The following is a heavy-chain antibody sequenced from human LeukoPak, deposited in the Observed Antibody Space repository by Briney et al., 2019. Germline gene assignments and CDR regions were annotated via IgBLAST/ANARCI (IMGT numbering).Heavy chain of an antibody. V-gene: IGHV3-15*01. D-gene: IGHD3-22*01. CDR1: GFTFSNAW. Sequence: GGSLRLSCAASGFTFSNAWMSWVRQAPGKGLERVGRIKSKTDGGTTDYAAPVKGRFTISRDDSKNTLYLQMNSLKTEDTAVYYCTTEHSGYQEAPYFDYWGQGTLVTVSS. CDR3: TTEHSGYQEAPYFDY. J-gene: IGHJ4*02. CDR2: IKSKTDGGTT.